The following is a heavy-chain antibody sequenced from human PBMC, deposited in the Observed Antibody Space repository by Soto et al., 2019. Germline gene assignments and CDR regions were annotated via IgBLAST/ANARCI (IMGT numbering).Heavy chain of an antibody. Sequence: PXETLSLTCAVYGGSFSGYYWSWIRQPPGKGLEWIGEINHSGSTNYNPSLKSRVTISVDTSKNQFSLKLSSVTAEDTALYYCASEYGSGFPVYWGQGTLVTVSS. J-gene: IGHJ4*02. CDR3: ASEYGSGFPVY. CDR1: GGSFSGYY. CDR2: INHSGST. V-gene: IGHV4-34*01. D-gene: IGHD3-10*01.